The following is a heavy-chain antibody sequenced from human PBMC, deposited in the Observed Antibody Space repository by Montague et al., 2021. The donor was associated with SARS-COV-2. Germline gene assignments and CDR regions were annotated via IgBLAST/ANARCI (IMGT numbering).Heavy chain of an antibody. CDR2: SNDRGSS. CDR3: ARHYGSSLDS. Sequence: SETLSLTCAVYGGSFTDFYWTWIRQPPGKGLEWIGESNDRGSSNYNPSLKSRISMSVDTPKSQFSLNLTSVTAADTAVYYCARHYGSSLDSWGQGILVAVSS. CDR1: GGSFTDFY. D-gene: IGHD4-17*01. J-gene: IGHJ4*02. V-gene: IGHV4-34*01.